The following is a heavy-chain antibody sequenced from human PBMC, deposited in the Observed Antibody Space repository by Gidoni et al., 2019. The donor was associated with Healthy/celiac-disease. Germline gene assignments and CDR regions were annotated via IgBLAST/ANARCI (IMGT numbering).Heavy chain of an antibody. CDR3: ARGSLLGGWCDAFDI. V-gene: IGHV4-4*02. D-gene: IGHD6-19*01. CDR1: GGSIRSSNW. Sequence: VHLPASGPALVKPSAPLSLTCPVSGGSIRSSNWWSWVRQPPGKGREWIGEIYHSGSTNYKPSRKSRVTISVDKSKNQFALKLSSVTAADTAVYYCARGSLLGGWCDAFDIWGQGTMVTVSS. J-gene: IGHJ3*02. CDR2: IYHSGST.